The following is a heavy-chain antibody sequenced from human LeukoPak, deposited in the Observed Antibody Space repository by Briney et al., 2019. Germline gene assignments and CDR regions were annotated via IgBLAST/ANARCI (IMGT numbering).Heavy chain of an antibody. J-gene: IGHJ5*02. D-gene: IGHD2-21*02. CDR2: MNPNSGDT. CDR3: ARGFSGGACDL. V-gene: IGHV1-8*01. CDR1: GYTFSTYD. Sequence: ASMKVSCTASGYTFSTYDINWVRQATGQGLEWVGWMNPNSGDTAYAQKFQGRVSMTRDTSTSTAYMELSSLRSEDTAVYFCARGFSGGACDLWGQGTLVTVSS.